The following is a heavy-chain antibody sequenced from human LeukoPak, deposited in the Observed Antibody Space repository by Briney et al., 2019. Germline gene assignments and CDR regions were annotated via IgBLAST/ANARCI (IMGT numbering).Heavy chain of an antibody. J-gene: IGHJ3*02. V-gene: IGHV1-8*01. D-gene: IGHD4-17*01. CDR3: ARRKDYALAFDI. Sequence: ASVKVSCKASGYTFTSYDINWVRQATGQGLEWMGWMNPNSGNTGYAQKFQGRVTMTRNTSISTAYMELSSLRSEDTAVYYCARRKDYALAFDIWGQGTMVTVSS. CDR2: MNPNSGNT. CDR1: GYTFTSYD.